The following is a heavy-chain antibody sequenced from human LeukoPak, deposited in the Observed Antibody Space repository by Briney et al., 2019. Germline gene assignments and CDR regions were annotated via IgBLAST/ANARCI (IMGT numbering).Heavy chain of an antibody. Sequence: ASVKVSCKASGYTFTGYYMHWMRQAPGQGLEWMGWINPNSGGTNYAQKFQGRVTMTRDTSISTAYMELSRLRSDDTAVYYCARDSLELDYYYYYYGMDVWGQGTTVTVSS. CDR3: ARDSLELDYYYYYYGMDV. J-gene: IGHJ6*02. D-gene: IGHD1-26*01. CDR1: GYTFTGYY. CDR2: INPNSGGT. V-gene: IGHV1-2*02.